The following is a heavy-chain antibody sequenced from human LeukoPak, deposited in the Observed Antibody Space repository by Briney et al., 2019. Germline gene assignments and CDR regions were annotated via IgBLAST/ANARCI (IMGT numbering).Heavy chain of an antibody. CDR1: RFTFDDYG. CDR2: IDWNGGST. CDR3: ARFDSSGYHDA. J-gene: IGHJ5*02. V-gene: IGHV3-20*04. Sequence: PGGSLRLSCAASRFTFDDYGMSWVRQAPGKGLEWVSGIDWNGGSTGYADSVKGRFTISRDNAKNSLYLQMNSLRAEDTALYYCARFDSSGYHDAWGQGTLVTVSS. D-gene: IGHD3-22*01.